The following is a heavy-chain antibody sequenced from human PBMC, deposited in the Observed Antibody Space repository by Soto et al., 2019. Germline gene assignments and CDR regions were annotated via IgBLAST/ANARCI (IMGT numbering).Heavy chain of an antibody. CDR3: ARGPQFRYCSSTSCYGWYFDL. V-gene: IGHV1-69*02. D-gene: IGHD2-2*01. CDR2: IIPILGIA. CDR1: GGTFSSYT. Sequence: QVQLVQSGAEVKKPGSSVKVSCKASGGTFSSYTISWVRQAPGQGLEWMGRIIPILGIANYAQKFQGRVTITADKATGTAYMELSSLRSEDTAVYYCARGPQFRYCSSTSCYGWYFDLWGRGTLVTVSS. J-gene: IGHJ2*01.